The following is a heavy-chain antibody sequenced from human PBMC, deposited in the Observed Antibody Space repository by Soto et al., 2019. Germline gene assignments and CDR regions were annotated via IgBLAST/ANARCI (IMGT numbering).Heavy chain of an antibody. Sequence: PSETLSLTCAVYGGSFSGYYWSLIRQPPGKGLEWIGEINHSGSTNYNQSLKSRVTISVDTSKNQFSLKLSSVTAADTAVYYCARAGYPGGFEYWGQGTLVTVSS. V-gene: IGHV4-34*01. J-gene: IGHJ4*02. D-gene: IGHD6-13*01. CDR2: INHSGST. CDR1: GGSFSGYY. CDR3: ARAGYPGGFEY.